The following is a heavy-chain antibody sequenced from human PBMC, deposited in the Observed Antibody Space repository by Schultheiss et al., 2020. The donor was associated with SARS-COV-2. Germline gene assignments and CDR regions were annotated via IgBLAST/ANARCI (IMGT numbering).Heavy chain of an antibody. J-gene: IGHJ4*02. V-gene: IGHV3-9*01. CDR3: AKESCSSTSCRPRFDY. Sequence: GGSLRLSCAASGFTFDDYAMHWVRQAPGKGLEWVSGISWNSGSIGYADSVKGRFTISRDNAKNTLYLQMNSLRAEDTAVYYCAKESCSSTSCRPRFDYWGQGTLVTVSS. CDR1: GFTFDDYA. CDR2: ISWNSGSI. D-gene: IGHD2-2*01.